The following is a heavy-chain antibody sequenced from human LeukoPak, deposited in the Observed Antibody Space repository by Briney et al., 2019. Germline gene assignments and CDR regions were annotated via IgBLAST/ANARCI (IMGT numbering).Heavy chain of an antibody. J-gene: IGHJ4*02. CDR1: GGSISSSSYF. Sequence: SETLSLTCTVSGGSISSSSYFWGWIRQPPEKGLEWIGSIYYSGSSYYNPSLKSRVTISVDTSKNQFSLRLNSVTAADTAVYYCAREWSSGWYYFDYWGQGTLVTVPS. V-gene: IGHV4-39*02. CDR3: AREWSSGWYYFDY. CDR2: IYYSGSS. D-gene: IGHD6-19*01.